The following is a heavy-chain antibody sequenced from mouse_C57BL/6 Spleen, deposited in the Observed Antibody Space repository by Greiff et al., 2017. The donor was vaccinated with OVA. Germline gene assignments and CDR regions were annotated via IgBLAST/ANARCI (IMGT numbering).Heavy chain of an antibody. CDR2: INPNNGGT. CDR1: GYTFTDYN. V-gene: IGHV1-18*01. CDR3: ARRPEDAMDY. J-gene: IGHJ4*01. Sequence: VQLQQSGPELVKPGASVKIPCKASGYTFTDYNMDWVKQSHGKSLEWIGDINPNNGGTISNQKFKGKATLTVDKSSSTAYMELRSLTSEDTAVYYCARRPEDAMDYWGQGTSVTVSS.